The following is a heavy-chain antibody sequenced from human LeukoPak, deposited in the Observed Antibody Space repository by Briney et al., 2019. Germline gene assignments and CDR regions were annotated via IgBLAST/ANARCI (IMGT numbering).Heavy chain of an antibody. V-gene: IGHV4-4*07. CDR2: IYTSGST. J-gene: IGHJ6*03. CDR1: GGSISSYY. CDR3: ARAPVGVIPTDYYYYYMDV. Sequence: SETLSLTCTVSGGSISSYYWSWIWQPAGKGLEWIGRIYTSGSTNYNPSLKSRVTMSVDTSKNQFSLKLSSVTAADTAVYYCARAPVGVIPTDYYYYYMDVWGKGTTVTVSS. D-gene: IGHD4-23*01.